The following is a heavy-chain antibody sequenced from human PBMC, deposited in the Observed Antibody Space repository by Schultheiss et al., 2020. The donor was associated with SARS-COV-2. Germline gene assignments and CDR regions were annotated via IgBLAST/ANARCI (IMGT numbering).Heavy chain of an antibody. J-gene: IGHJ3*02. CDR3: ARVRVVATSADAFDI. V-gene: IGHV4-38-2*02. CDR2: IYHSGST. D-gene: IGHD5-12*01. Sequence: QTLSLTCTVSGYSISSGYYWGWIRQPPGKGLEWIGSIYHSGSTYYNPSLKSRVTMSIDTSKNQFSLKLSSVTAADTAVYYCARVRVVATSADAFDIWGQGTMVTVSS. CDR1: GYSISSGYY.